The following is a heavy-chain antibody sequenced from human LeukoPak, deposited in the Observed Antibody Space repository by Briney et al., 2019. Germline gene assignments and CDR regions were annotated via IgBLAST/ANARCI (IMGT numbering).Heavy chain of an antibody. CDR1: GYTFTGYY. CDR2: INPNSGGT. V-gene: IGHV1-2*02. CDR3: ARDSYPPVLGYSVFDNAFDI. Sequence: ASVKVSCKASGYTFTGYYMHWVRQAPGQGLEWMGWINPNSGGTNYAQKFQGRVTMTRDTSISTAYMELSRLRSDDTAVYYCARDSYPPVLGYSVFDNAFDIWGQGTMVTVSS. J-gene: IGHJ3*02. D-gene: IGHD5/OR15-5a*01.